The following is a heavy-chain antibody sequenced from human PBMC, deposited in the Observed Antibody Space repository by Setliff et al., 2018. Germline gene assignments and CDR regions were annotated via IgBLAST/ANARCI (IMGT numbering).Heavy chain of an antibody. CDR3: RLVHCSNNCEEALDY. CDR1: GGSISSYY. D-gene: IGHD2-2*01. CDR2: IYNSGST. J-gene: IGHJ4*02. V-gene: IGHV4-59*04. Sequence: SETLSLTCTVSGGSISSYYWSWIRQPPGKGLEWIGYIYNSGSTNYNPSLKSRVTMSVDTSKNQFSLKLNSVTAADTAVYYFRLVHCSNNCEEALDYWSQGTLVTVSS.